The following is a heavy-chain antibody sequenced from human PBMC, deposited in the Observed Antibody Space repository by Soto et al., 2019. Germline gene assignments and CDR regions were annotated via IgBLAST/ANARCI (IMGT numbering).Heavy chain of an antibody. CDR1: GGTFSSYA. CDR3: ARGVAGTGYNWFDP. CDR2: IIPIFGTA. J-gene: IGHJ5*02. D-gene: IGHD6-19*01. Sequence: SVKVFCKASGGTFSSYAISWVRQAPGQGLEWMGGIIPIFGTANYAQKFQGRVTITADESTSTAYMELSSLRSEDTAVYYCARGVAGTGYNWFDPWGQGTLVTVSS. V-gene: IGHV1-69*13.